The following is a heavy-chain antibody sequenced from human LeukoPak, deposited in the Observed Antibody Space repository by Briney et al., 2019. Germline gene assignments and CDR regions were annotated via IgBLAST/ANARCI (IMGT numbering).Heavy chain of an antibody. CDR2: IYYGGST. Sequence: SETLSLTCTVSGGSISSYYWSWIRQPPGKGLEWIGYIYYGGSTNYNPSLKSRVTISVDTSKNQFSLKLSSVTAADTAVYYCARDPGRGYFSMYYFDYWGQGTLVTVSS. J-gene: IGHJ4*02. V-gene: IGHV4-59*12. CDR1: GGSISSYY. D-gene: IGHD3-22*01. CDR3: ARDPGRGYFSMYYFDY.